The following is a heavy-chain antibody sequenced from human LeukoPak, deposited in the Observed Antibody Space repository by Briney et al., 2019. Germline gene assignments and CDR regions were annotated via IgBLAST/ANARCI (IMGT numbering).Heavy chain of an antibody. CDR2: ISAYNGNT. CDR1: GYTFASYY. D-gene: IGHD2-21*01. J-gene: IGHJ4*02. Sequence: ASVKVSCKASGYTFASYYMHWVRQAPGQGLEWMGWISAYNGNTNYAQKLQGRVTMTTDTSTSTAYMELRSLRSDDTAIYYCARSSSVTIPGYYFDYWGQGTLVTVSS. CDR3: ARSSSVTIPGYYFDY. V-gene: IGHV1-18*04.